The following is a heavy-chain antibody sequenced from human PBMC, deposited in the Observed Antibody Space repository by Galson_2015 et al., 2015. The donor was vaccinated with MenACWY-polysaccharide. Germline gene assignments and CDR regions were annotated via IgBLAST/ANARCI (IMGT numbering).Heavy chain of an antibody. CDR1: GFTFSDYY. J-gene: IGHJ4*02. V-gene: IGHV3-11*01. Sequence: SLRLSCAASGFTFSDYYMHWIRQAPGKGLEWVSYISSSGTTIYYADSVKGRFIISRDNAKNSLHLRMNSLTAEDTAVYYCARDPRGARSSYFDYWGQGILVTVSS. CDR3: ARDPRGARSSYFDY. CDR2: ISSSGTTI. D-gene: IGHD3-10*01.